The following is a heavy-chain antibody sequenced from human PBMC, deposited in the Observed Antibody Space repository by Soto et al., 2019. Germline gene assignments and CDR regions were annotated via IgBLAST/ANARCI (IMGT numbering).Heavy chain of an antibody. J-gene: IGHJ3*02. V-gene: IGHV3-23*01. CDR2: ISGSGGST. CDR1: GFTFSSYA. Sequence: PGGSLRLSCAASGFTFSSYAMSWVRQAPGKGLEWVSAISGSGGSTYYADSVKGRFTISRDNSKNTLYLQMNSLRAEDTAVYYCARHQSSGWYFDAFDIWGQGAMVTVSS. D-gene: IGHD6-19*01. CDR3: ARHQSSGWYFDAFDI.